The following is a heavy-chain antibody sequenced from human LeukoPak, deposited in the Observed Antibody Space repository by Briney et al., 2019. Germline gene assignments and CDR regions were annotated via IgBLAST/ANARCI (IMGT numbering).Heavy chain of an antibody. J-gene: IGHJ5*02. Sequence: SETLSLTCTVSGGSISSSSYYWGWIRQPPGKGLEWIGSIYYSGSTYYNPFLKSRVTISIDTSKNQFSLKLSSVTAADTAVYYRARDKGVFRSSGFNWFDPWGQGTLVTVSS. CDR2: IYYSGST. CDR3: ARDKGVFRSSGFNWFDP. CDR1: GGSISSSSYY. D-gene: IGHD3-22*01. V-gene: IGHV4-39*02.